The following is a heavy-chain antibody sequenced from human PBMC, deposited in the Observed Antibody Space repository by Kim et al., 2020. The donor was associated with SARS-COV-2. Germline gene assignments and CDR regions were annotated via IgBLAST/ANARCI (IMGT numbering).Heavy chain of an antibody. J-gene: IGHJ5*02. V-gene: IGHV4-31*03. D-gene: IGHD2-15*01. CDR2: IYYSGST. Sequence: SETLSLTCTVSGGSISSGGYYWSWIRQHPGKGLEWIGYIYYSGSTYYNPSLKSRVTISVDTSKNQFSLKLSSVTAADTAVYYCARGICNGGSCYQPSYSWFDPWGQGTLVTVSS. CDR3: ARGICNGGSCYQPSYSWFDP. CDR1: GGSISSGGYY.